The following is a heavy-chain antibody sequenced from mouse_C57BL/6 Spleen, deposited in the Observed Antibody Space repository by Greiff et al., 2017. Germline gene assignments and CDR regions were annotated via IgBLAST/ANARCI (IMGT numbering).Heavy chain of an antibody. J-gene: IGHJ4*01. CDR2: IHPTSGST. CDR1: GYTFTSYW. Sequence: QVQLQQPGAELVKPGASVKLSCKASGYTFTSYWMHWVKQRPGQGLEWIGMIHPTSGSTNYNEKFKSKATLTVDKSSSTASMQLSSLTSADSAVYYGSRITTVVATNARDYWGQGTSVTVSS. D-gene: IGHD1-1*01. CDR3: SRITTVVATNARDY. V-gene: IGHV1-64*01.